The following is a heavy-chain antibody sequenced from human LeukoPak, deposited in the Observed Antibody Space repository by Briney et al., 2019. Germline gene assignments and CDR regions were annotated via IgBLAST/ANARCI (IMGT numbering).Heavy chain of an antibody. CDR1: GFTFSTYA. Sequence: PGGSLRLSCAASGFTFSTYAMSWVRQAPGKGLEWVSTISGSGGSTYYADSVKGRFTISRDNSKNTLYLQMNSLRPEDTAVYYCASTHSRSWSVPWFDPWGQGTLVTISS. D-gene: IGHD6-13*01. CDR3: ASTHSRSWSVPWFDP. V-gene: IGHV3-23*01. CDR2: ISGSGGST. J-gene: IGHJ5*02.